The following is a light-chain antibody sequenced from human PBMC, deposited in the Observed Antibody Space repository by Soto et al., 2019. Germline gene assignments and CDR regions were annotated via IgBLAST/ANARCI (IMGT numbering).Light chain of an antibody. CDR1: QSVNNY. Sequence: EIVLTHSPGTLSLSPGEIATLSCRASQSVNNYYLAWFQQKPGQAPRLLIYDASNRATGIPARFSGSGSGTEFTLTISSLQSEDFAVYYCQQYNNWPPATFGQGTKVDIK. V-gene: IGKV3D-15*01. CDR2: DAS. J-gene: IGKJ1*01. CDR3: QQYNNWPPAT.